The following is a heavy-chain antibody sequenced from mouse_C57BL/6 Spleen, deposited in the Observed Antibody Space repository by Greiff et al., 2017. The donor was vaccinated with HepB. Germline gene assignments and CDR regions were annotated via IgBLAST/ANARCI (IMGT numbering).Heavy chain of an antibody. CDR1: GYTFTSYG. CDR3: ARNGYSNRAMDY. V-gene: IGHV1-81*01. CDR2: IYPRSGNT. J-gene: IGHJ4*01. D-gene: IGHD2-5*01. Sequence: VQVVESGAELARPGASVKLSCKASGYTFTSYGISWVKQRTGQGLEWIGEIYPRSGNTYYNEKFKGKATLTADKSSSTAYMELRSLTSEDSAVYFCARNGYSNRAMDYWGQGTSVTVSS.